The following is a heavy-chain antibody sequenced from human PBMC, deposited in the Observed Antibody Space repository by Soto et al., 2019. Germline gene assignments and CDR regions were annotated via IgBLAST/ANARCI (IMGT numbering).Heavy chain of an antibody. J-gene: IGHJ4*02. D-gene: IGHD6-13*01. Sequence: PGGSLRLSCAASGFTFNSYAMSWARQAPGKGLEWVSSISGTGANTYYADSVKGRFTISRDNSKNTLYLQMNSLRAEDTAVYYCARRSSSWYFDYWGQGTLVTVSS. CDR2: ISGTGANT. V-gene: IGHV3-23*01. CDR1: GFTFNSYA. CDR3: ARRSSSWYFDY.